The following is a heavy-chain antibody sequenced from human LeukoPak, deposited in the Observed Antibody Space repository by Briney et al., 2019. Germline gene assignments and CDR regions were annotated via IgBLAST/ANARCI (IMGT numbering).Heavy chain of an antibody. CDR3: ANSYRDY. D-gene: IGHD1-14*01. Sequence: GGSLRLSCAASGFTFSSYAMRWVRQAPGKGLEWVSAMSGSGGNTYYAGSVKGRFTISRDNSKNTLYLQMNSLRAEDTAVYYCANSYRDYWGQGTLVTVSS. CDR1: GFTFSSYA. V-gene: IGHV3-23*01. J-gene: IGHJ4*02. CDR2: MSGSGGNT.